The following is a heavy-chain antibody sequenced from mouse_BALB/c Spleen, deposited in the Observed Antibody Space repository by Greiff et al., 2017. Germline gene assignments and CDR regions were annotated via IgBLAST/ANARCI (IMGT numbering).Heavy chain of an antibody. J-gene: IGHJ4*01. CDR3: AREGNYYRSLYAMDY. CDR2: ISSGGSYT. V-gene: IGHV5-9-4*01. D-gene: IGHD2-14*01. CDR1: GFTFSSYA. Sequence: EVKLVESGGGLVKPGGSLKLSCAASGFTFSSYAMSWVRQSPEKRLEWVAEISSGGSYTYYPDTVTGRFTISRDNAKNTLYLEMSSLRSEDTAMYYCAREGNYYRSLYAMDYWGQGTSVTVSS.